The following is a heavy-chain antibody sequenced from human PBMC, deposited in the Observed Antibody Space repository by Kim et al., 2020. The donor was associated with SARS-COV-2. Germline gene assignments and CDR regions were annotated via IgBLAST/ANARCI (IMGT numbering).Heavy chain of an antibody. V-gene: IGHV3-23*01. CDR1: GFTFSSYA. Sequence: GGSLRLSCAASGFTFSSYAMSWVRQAPGKGLEWVAAISGDGGSTYYADSVKGRFTISRDNSKNTLYLQMNSLRAEDTAVYYCAKVWWCSCLRAPFDYWGQGTLVTVSS. D-gene: IGHD2-21*01. CDR2: ISGDGGST. J-gene: IGHJ4*02. CDR3: AKVWWCSCLRAPFDY.